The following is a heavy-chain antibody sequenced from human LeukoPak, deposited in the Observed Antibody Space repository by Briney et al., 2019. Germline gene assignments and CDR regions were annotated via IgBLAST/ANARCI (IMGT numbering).Heavy chain of an antibody. V-gene: IGHV3-23*01. J-gene: IGHJ4*02. CDR2: ISGSGGRT. D-gene: IGHD1-26*01. CDR3: AKVRAPRQYYFDY. CDR1: GFTFSSDV. Sequence: GGSLRLSCVASGFTFSSDVMSWVRQAPGKGLEWVSAISGSGGRTYYADSVKGRFTISRDNSKNMLYLQMNSLRAEDTAVYYCAKVRAPRQYYFDYWGQGTLVTVSS.